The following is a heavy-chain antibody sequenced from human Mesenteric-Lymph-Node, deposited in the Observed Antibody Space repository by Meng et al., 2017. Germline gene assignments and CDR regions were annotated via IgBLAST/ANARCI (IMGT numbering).Heavy chain of an antibody. D-gene: IGHD2-8*01. CDR3: ARSGDIVLMVYAIPAFDI. CDR2: INPNSGGT. CDR1: GYTFTGYY. V-gene: IGHV1-2*02. J-gene: IGHJ3*02. Sequence: ASVKVSCKASGYTFTGYYMHWVRQAPGQGLEWMGWINPNSGGTNYAQKFQGRVTMTRDTSISTAYMELSRLRSDDTAVYYCARSGDIVLMVYAIPAFDIWGQGTMVTVSS.